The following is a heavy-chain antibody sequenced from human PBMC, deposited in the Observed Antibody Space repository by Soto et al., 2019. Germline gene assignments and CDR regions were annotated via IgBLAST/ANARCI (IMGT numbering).Heavy chain of an antibody. D-gene: IGHD4-17*01. CDR2: IYYSGST. Sequence: SETLSLTCTVSGGSISSSSYYWGWIRQPPGKGLEWIGSIYYSGSTYYNPSLKSRITISVDTSKNQFSLKLSSVTAADTVVYYCARGTHDYGGNYFDYWGQGTLVTVSS. CDR3: ARGTHDYGGNYFDY. J-gene: IGHJ4*02. V-gene: IGHV4-39*07. CDR1: GGSISSSSYY.